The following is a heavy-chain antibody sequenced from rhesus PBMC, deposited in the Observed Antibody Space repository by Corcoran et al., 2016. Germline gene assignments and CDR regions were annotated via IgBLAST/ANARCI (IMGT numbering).Heavy chain of an antibody. J-gene: IGHJ4*01. CDR2: IDGNSAST. CDR3: ARGLEYCTGSGCPDIAY. CDR1: GGSISGYYY. V-gene: IGHV4-73*01. Sequence: QVKLQQWGEGLVKPSETLSLTCAVYGGSISGYYYWSWIRQAQGKGLEWIGNIDGNSASTNYNPSLKNLITISKDTSNNQFSLKLSSVTAADTAVYYCARGLEYCTGSGCPDIAYWGQGVLVTVSS. D-gene: IGHD2-21*01.